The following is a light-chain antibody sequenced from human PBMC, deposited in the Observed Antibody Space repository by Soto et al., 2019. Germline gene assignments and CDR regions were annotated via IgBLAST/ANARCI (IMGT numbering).Light chain of an antibody. Sequence: QSVLTQPASVSGSPGQSISISCTGTTSDVGCYNYVSWYQQHPGKAPKLMIYDVSYRPSWVSNRFSGSKSGITASLTISGLQAEDEADYYCNSFTTSSTYVFGTGTKVTVL. CDR2: DVS. V-gene: IGLV2-14*03. CDR1: TSDVGCYNY. CDR3: NSFTTSSTYV. J-gene: IGLJ1*01.